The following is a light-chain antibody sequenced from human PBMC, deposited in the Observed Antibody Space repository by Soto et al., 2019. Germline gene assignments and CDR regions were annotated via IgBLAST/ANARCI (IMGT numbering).Light chain of an antibody. Sequence: EIVLTQSPGTLSLSPGERATLSCRASQFVSRSYLARYQQRPGQGPRLLIHSASSRAAGIPDRFSGSESGTDFTLTISRLEPEDFAVYYCQQYDTSPLTFGGGTKVEIK. CDR1: QFVSRSY. J-gene: IGKJ4*01. CDR2: SAS. CDR3: QQYDTSPLT. V-gene: IGKV3-20*01.